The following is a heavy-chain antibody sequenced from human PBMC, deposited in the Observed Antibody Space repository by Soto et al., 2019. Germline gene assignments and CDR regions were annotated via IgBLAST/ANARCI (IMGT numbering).Heavy chain of an antibody. Sequence: GGSLRLSCAASGFTFDDYYMSWVRQAPGEGLEWISYICSSSRGIYYADYVKGPLTIYRDNDKNSMFLQMNEMRVEETALYYCASVYYYDSTGYYRRLTNGNFDYWGQGTLVTVS. CDR2: ICSSSRGI. CDR3: ASVYYYDSTGYYRRLTNGNFDY. V-gene: IGHV3-11*01. D-gene: IGHD3-22*01. CDR1: GFTFDDYY. J-gene: IGHJ4*02.